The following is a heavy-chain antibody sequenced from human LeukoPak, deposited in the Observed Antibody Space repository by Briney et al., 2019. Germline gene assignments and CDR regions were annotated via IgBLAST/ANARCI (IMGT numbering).Heavy chain of an antibody. Sequence: PGGSLRLSCAASGFTFSDSYMGWIRQAPGKGLEWFSYISNSGSTRHYADSVKGRFTISRDNAKNSLYLQMSSLRAEDTAVYYCGSVLGSYALNYWGQGTLATVSS. D-gene: IGHD3-10*01. J-gene: IGHJ4*02. CDR1: GFTFSDSY. CDR3: GSVLGSYALNY. CDR2: ISNSGSTR. V-gene: IGHV3-11*01.